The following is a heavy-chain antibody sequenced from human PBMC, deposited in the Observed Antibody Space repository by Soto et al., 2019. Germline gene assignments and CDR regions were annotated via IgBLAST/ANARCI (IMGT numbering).Heavy chain of an antibody. CDR1: GFSFDDYA. D-gene: IGHD1-26*01. V-gene: IGHV3-9*01. CDR3: AKVSGSEGVAQR. J-gene: IGHJ3*01. CDR2: IRSNVGDI. Sequence: EVQLVESGGGLVKPGRSLRLSCAASGFSFDDYAMHWVRQAPGKGLEWVSGIRSNVGDIGYADSVKGRFTIARDNARTSLYLNMKSLISEDTALYYCAKVSGSEGVAQRWGPGTMVPVS.